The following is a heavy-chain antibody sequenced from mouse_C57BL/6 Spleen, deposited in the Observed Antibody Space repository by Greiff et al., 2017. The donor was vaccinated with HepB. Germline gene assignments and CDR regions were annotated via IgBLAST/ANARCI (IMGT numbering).Heavy chain of an antibody. Sequence: VQVVESGAELVRPGTSVKVSCKASGYAFTNYLIEWVKQRPGQGLEWIGVINPGSGGTNYNEKFKGKATLTADKSSSTAYMQLSSLTSEDSAVYFCAREAYDGYSFAYWGQGTLVTVSA. J-gene: IGHJ3*01. CDR2: INPGSGGT. CDR1: GYAFTNYL. CDR3: AREAYDGYSFAY. V-gene: IGHV1-54*01. D-gene: IGHD2-3*01.